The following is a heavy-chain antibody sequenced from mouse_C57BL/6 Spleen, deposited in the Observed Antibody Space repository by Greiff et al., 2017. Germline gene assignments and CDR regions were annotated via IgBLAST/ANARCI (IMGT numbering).Heavy chain of an antibody. V-gene: IGHV3-6*01. CDR1: GYSITSGYY. D-gene: IGHD2-4*01. J-gene: IGHJ3*01. Sequence: EVQLQESGPGLVKPSQSLSLTCSVTGYSITSGYYWNWIRQFPGNKLEWMGYISYDGSNNSNPSLKNRISITRDTSKNQFFLKLNSVTTEDTATYYCARDYDYDGFAYWGQGTLVTVSA. CDR2: ISYDGSN. CDR3: ARDYDYDGFAY.